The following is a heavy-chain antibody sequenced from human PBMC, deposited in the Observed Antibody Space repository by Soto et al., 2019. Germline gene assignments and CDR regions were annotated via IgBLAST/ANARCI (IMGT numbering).Heavy chain of an antibody. Sequence: QVQLQESGPGLVKPSQTLSLTCTVSGGSISTVDYWWSWIRQSPDMGLEWIGHIYDGGRTYNNPSLESRFTLSVDTSKSQPSLTLSSVSAADTAVYYCARGPSGDKVDSWGQGTLVTVSS. CDR1: GGSISTVDYW. CDR2: IYDGGRT. V-gene: IGHV4-30-4*01. CDR3: ARGPSGDKVDS. D-gene: IGHD7-27*01. J-gene: IGHJ4*02.